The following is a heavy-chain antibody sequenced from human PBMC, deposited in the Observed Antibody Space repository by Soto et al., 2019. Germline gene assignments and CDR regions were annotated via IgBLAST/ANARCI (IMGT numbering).Heavy chain of an antibody. CDR1: GYTFTSYG. CDR2: IRAYNGNT. D-gene: IGHD3-22*01. V-gene: IGHV1-18*01. Sequence: ASVKVSCKASGYTFTSYGISWVRQAPGQGLEWMGWIRAYNGNTNYAQKLQGRVTMTTDTSTSTAYMELRSLRSDDTAVYYCASSYYYDSSGYSSLYYYYGMDVWGQGTTVTVSS. CDR3: ASSYYYDSSGYSSLYYYYGMDV. J-gene: IGHJ6*02.